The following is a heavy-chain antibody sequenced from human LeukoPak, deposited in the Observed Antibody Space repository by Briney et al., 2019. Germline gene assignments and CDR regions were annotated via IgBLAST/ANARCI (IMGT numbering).Heavy chain of an antibody. J-gene: IGHJ5*02. CDR3: ARSDGSEITKFDP. V-gene: IGHV4-59*01. D-gene: IGHD3-10*01. CDR2: IYYSGST. Sequence: SETLSLTCTVSGGSISSYYWSWIRQPPGKGLEWIGYIYYSGSTNYDPSLKSRVTISVDTSKNQFSLKLSSVTAADTAVYYCARSDGSEITKFDPWGQGTLVTVSS. CDR1: GGSISSYY.